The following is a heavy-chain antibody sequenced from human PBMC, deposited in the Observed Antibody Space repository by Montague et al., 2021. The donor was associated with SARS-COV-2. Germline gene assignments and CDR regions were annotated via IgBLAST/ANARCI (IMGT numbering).Heavy chain of an antibody. Sequence: SETLSLTCTVSGGSINGYYWSWIRQSPGKELDWIGYIHYTGNTNYNPSLKGRVTISLDTSKSQFSLRLSSVTAADTAVYSCARLRTGSYVFDYWGQGTLVTVSS. CDR2: IHYTGNT. J-gene: IGHJ4*02. CDR1: GGSINGYY. D-gene: IGHD1-26*01. V-gene: IGHV4-59*08. CDR3: ARLRTGSYVFDY.